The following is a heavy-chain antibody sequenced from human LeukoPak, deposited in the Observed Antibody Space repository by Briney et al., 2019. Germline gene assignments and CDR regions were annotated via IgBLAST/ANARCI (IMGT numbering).Heavy chain of an antibody. D-gene: IGHD3-22*01. CDR2: IYHSGST. CDR1: GGSISSSYW. Sequence: SETLSLTCGVSGGSISSSYWWSWVRQPPGKGLEWIGEIYHSGSTNYNPSLKSRVTISVDKSKNQFSLNLSSVTAADTAVYYCAKDGFERGDDTDYMDVWGKGTTVTVSS. CDR3: AKDGFERGDDTDYMDV. V-gene: IGHV4-4*02. J-gene: IGHJ6*03.